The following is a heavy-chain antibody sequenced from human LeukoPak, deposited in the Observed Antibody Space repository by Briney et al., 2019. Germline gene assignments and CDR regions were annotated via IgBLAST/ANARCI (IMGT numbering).Heavy chain of an antibody. CDR1: GFTFSSYW. Sequence: GGSLRLSCAAAGFTFSSYWMNWVRQAPGKGLEWVANIKEDGSEKYYVDSVKGRFTISRDNAKNTLYLQMNSLRAEDTAVYYCAREAYYDILTGGRATNAWFDPWGQGTLVTVSS. V-gene: IGHV3-7*01. J-gene: IGHJ5*02. D-gene: IGHD3-9*01. CDR3: AREAYYDILTGGRATNAWFDP. CDR2: IKEDGSEK.